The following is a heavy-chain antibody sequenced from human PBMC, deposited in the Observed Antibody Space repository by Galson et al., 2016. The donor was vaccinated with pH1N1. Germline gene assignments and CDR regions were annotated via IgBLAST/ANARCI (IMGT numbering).Heavy chain of an antibody. D-gene: IGHD5-18*01. V-gene: IGHV4-59*01. CDR2: IYHSGDT. CDR1: GGSMINYY. CDR3: ARETDTALVTAFDY. Sequence: ETLSLTCTVSGGSMINYYYNWIRQPPGKGLEWIGYIYHSGDTTFNPSLESRVTMSVDTSKNQFSLRLSSVTAADTAVYFCARETDTALVTAFDYWGQGMLVTVSS. J-gene: IGHJ4*02.